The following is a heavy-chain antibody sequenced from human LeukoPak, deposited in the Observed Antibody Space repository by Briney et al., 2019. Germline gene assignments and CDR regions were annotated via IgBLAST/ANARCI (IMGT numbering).Heavy chain of an antibody. D-gene: IGHD3-22*01. Sequence: GASVKVSCKASGDSLNTYAINWVRQAPGQGLEWMGRVIPPLNIPHYAQKFQDRITITAETSSNTSYLELRSLASDDTAVYYCARAPHYSASSGYNWFHPWGQGSQVTVSS. J-gene: IGHJ5*02. CDR2: VIPPLNIP. V-gene: IGHV1-69*04. CDR1: GDSLNTYA. CDR3: ARAPHYSASSGYNWFHP.